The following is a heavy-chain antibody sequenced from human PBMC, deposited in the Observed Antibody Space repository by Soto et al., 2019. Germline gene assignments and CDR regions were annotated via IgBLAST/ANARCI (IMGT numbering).Heavy chain of an antibody. D-gene: IGHD1-26*01. J-gene: IGHJ4*02. V-gene: IGHV1-3*01. Sequence: QVQLVQSGAEVKKPGASVKVSCKASGYTFTSYAMHWVRQAPGQRLEWMGWINAGNGNTKYSQKFQGRVTITRDTSASTAYMELSSLRSEDTAVYCCAREGSYSLRYFDYWGQGTLVTVSS. CDR1: GYTFTSYA. CDR3: AREGSYSLRYFDY. CDR2: INAGNGNT.